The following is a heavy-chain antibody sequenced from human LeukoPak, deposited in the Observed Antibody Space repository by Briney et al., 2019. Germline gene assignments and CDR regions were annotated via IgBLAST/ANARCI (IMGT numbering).Heavy chain of an antibody. CDR1: GYSISSGYY. CDR2: MYHSGST. V-gene: IGHV4-38-2*02. D-gene: IGHD1-14*01. J-gene: IGHJ6*03. CDR3: ARVYRYYYYYYYMDV. Sequence: SETLSLTCTVSGYSISSGYYWGWIRQPPGKGREWIGRMYHSGSTYYNPSLERLVTISVATSKNQFSLKLSSVTAADTAVYYCARVYRYYYYYYYMDVWGKGTTVTVSS.